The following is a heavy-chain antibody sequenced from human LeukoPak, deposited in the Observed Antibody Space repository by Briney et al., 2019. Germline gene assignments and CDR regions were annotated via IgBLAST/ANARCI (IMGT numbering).Heavy chain of an antibody. CDR3: ARGYGDYVFYFDY. V-gene: IGHV1-69*13. CDR2: IIPIFGTA. Sequence: EASVKVSCKASGGTFSSYAISWVRQAPGQGLEWMGGIIPIFGTANYAQKFQGRVTITADESTSTAYMELSSLRFEDTAVYYCARGYGDYVFYFDYWGQGTLVTVSS. J-gene: IGHJ4*02. D-gene: IGHD4-17*01. CDR1: GGTFSSYA.